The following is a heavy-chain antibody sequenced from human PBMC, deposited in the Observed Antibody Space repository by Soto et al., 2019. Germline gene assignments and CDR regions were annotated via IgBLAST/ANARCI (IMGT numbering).Heavy chain of an antibody. CDR1: GFTFNKHG. J-gene: IGHJ4*02. D-gene: IGHD6-19*01. Sequence: PVGSLRLSCAASGFTFNKHGMHWVRQAPGKGLEWVAVVSYDGSSQYYADSVKGRFTISRDNSKNMVYLQMTTLRREDAAVYYCAKAHGYSSGWRADSWGQGTRVTVSS. CDR3: AKAHGYSSGWRADS. CDR2: VSYDGSSQ. V-gene: IGHV3-30*18.